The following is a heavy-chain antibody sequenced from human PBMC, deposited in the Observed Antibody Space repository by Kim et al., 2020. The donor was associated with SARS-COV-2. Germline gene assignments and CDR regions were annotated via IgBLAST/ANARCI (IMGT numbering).Heavy chain of an antibody. J-gene: IGHJ6*02. D-gene: IGHD5-18*01. V-gene: IGHV4-34*01. CDR3: ARDSYSYGYYYYCGMDV. Sequence: LASRVAISVDTSKNQYSLKLSSVTAADTAVYYCARDSYSYGYYYYCGMDVWGQGTTVTVSS.